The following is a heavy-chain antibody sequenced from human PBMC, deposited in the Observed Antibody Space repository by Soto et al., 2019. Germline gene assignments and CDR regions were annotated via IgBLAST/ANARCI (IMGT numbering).Heavy chain of an antibody. Sequence: GGSLRLSCAASGFTFTSYAMTWVRQAPGKGLEWVSAISGSGDSTYYADSVKGRFTISRDNSKNTLYLQMNSLRAEDTAVYCCAKDGTYDSSGYYHTFFDYWGQGTLVTVSS. CDR3: AKDGTYDSSGYYHTFFDY. CDR1: GFTFTSYA. CDR2: ISGSGDST. V-gene: IGHV3-23*01. J-gene: IGHJ4*02. D-gene: IGHD3-22*01.